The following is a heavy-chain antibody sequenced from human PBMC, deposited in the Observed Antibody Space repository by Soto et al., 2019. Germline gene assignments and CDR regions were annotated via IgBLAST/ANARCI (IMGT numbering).Heavy chain of an antibody. D-gene: IGHD2-8*01. CDR1: GGSISSGGYS. CDR2: IYYSGTT. Sequence: SETLSLTCTVSGGSISSGGYSWIWIRQHPGKGLEWIGYIYYSGTTYYNPSLKSRVTISVDTSRNQFSLNLSSVTAADTAVYYCAREGDCTNGVCYDYWGQGTLVTVSS. V-gene: IGHV4-31*03. J-gene: IGHJ4*02. CDR3: AREGDCTNGVCYDY.